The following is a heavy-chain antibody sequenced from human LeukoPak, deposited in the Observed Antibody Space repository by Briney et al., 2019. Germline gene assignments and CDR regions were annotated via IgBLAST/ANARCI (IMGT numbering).Heavy chain of an antibody. J-gene: IGHJ5*02. V-gene: IGHV1-2*02. D-gene: IGHD5-18*01. CDR1: GYTFTGYY. CDR3: ARGPFRNVDIAMVASRFDP. CDR2: INPNSGDV. Sequence: SVKVSCKASGYTFTGYYLHWVRQAPGQGLEWMGWINPNSGDVNYAQKFQDRVTMTRDTSITTAYMELSRLRSDDTAVYYCARGPFRNVDIAMVASRFDPWGQGTLVTVSS.